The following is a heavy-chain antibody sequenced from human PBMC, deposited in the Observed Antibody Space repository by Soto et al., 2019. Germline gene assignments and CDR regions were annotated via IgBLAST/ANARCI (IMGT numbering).Heavy chain of an antibody. J-gene: IGHJ6*01. V-gene: IGHV4-30-4*01. CDR2: IYYSGST. CDR1: GGSISSGDYY. CDR3: ARDRYYYDSSGYYLLNYYYYYGMDV. D-gene: IGHD3-22*01. Sequence: QVQLQESGPGLVKPSQTLSLICTVSGGSISSGDYYWSWIRQPPGKGLEWIGYIYYSGSTYYNPSLKSRVTISVDTSKNQFSLKLSSVTAADTAVYYCARDRYYYDSSGYYLLNYYYYYGMDVW.